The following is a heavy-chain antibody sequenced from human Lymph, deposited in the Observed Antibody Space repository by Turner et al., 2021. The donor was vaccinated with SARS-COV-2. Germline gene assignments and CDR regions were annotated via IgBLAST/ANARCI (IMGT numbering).Heavy chain of an antibody. Sequence: QVQLVESGGGVVQPGRSLRLSCAASGFTFSSFAMHWVRQAPGKGREWVALISYDGCNKNYADSVKGRFTISRNNSKNTLYLHMNSLRAEDTAVYDCARGLSGNYYFFDYWGQGTLVTVSS. V-gene: IGHV3-30-3*01. CDR2: ISYDGCNK. CDR1: GFTFSSFA. D-gene: IGHD1-26*01. J-gene: IGHJ4*02. CDR3: ARGLSGNYYFFDY.